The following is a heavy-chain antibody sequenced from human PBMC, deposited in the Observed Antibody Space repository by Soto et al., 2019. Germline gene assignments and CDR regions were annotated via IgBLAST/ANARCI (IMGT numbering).Heavy chain of an antibody. J-gene: IGHJ3*02. CDR2: IYFRGNT. V-gene: IGHV4-31*03. CDR1: GDSISRIDYY. D-gene: IGHD3-22*01. CDR3: AREGGSYDSGGYLIRGAFDI. Sequence: SETLSLTCSVSGDSISRIDYYWTWIRQHPEKGLEWIGNIYFRGNTYYSPSLESRLTISVDTSKNQFSLKLTSVTAADTAVYYCAREGGSYDSGGYLIRGAFDIWGQGTMVS.